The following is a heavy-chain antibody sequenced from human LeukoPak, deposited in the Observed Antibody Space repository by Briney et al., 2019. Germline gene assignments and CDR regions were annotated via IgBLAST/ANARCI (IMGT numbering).Heavy chain of an antibody. D-gene: IGHD4-23*01. CDR3: ARDDGGNDNFDY. J-gene: IGHJ4*02. CDR2: MNPNSGNT. Sequence: ASVKVSCKASGYTFTSYDINWARQATGQGLEWMGWMNPNSGNTGYAQKFQGRVTMTRNTSISTAYMELSSLRSEDTAVYYCARDDGGNDNFDYWGQGTLVTVSS. V-gene: IGHV1-8*01. CDR1: GYTFTSYD.